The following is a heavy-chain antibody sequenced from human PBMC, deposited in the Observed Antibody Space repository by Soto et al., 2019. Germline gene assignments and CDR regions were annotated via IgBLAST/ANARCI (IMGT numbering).Heavy chain of an antibody. CDR1: GYTFTSYG. CDR3: GRDVTVTTGAYYYYMDV. V-gene: IGHV1-18*01. J-gene: IGHJ6*03. D-gene: IGHD4-17*01. Sequence: ASVKVSCKASGYTFTSYGISWVRQAPGQGLEWMGWISAYNGNTNYAQKLQGRVTMTTDTSTSTAYMELRSLRSDDTAVYYCGRDVTVTTGAYYYYMDVWGKGTTVTVSS. CDR2: ISAYNGNT.